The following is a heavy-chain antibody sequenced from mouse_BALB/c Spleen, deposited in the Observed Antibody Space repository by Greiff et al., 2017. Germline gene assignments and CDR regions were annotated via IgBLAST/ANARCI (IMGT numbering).Heavy chain of an antibody. CDR2: IDPENGDT. D-gene: IGHD1-1*01. V-gene: IGHV14-4*02. CDR1: GFNIKDYY. Sequence: EVQLQQSGAELVRSGASVKLSCTASGFNIKDYYMHWVKQRPEQGLEWIGWIDPENGDTEYAPKFQGKATMTADTSSNPAYLQLSSLTSEDTAVYYGNPNRLITTGAWFAYWGQGTLVTVSA. CDR3: NPNRLITTGAWFAY. J-gene: IGHJ3*01.